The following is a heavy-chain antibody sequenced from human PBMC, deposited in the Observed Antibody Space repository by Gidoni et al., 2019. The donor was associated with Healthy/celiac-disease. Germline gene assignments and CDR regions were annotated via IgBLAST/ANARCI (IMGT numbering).Heavy chain of an antibody. J-gene: IGHJ4*02. D-gene: IGHD1-26*01. CDR2: IRGSGVST. CDR3: AKSVGAPRTFDD. Sequence: EVQLLESGGGLVQPGGSLSLSCAASGFTFSSYAMSWVRQATGKGLEWVSAIRGSGVSTDYADSVKGRFTISRDNSKNTLYLQMNSLRAEDTAVYYCAKSVGAPRTFDDWGQGTLVTVSS. V-gene: IGHV3-23*01. CDR1: GFTFSSYA.